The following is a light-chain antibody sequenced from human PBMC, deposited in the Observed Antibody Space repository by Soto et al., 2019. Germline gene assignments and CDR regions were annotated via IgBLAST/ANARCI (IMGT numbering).Light chain of an antibody. Sequence: TQAASVSGSPGQSITISCTGTSSDVGGYNYVSWYQQHPGKAPKLMIYEVSNRPSGVSNRFSGSKSGNTASLTISGLQAEDEADYYCSSYTSSSTYVFGTGTKVTVL. CDR3: SSYTSSSTYV. J-gene: IGLJ1*01. V-gene: IGLV2-14*01. CDR1: SSDVGGYNY. CDR2: EVS.